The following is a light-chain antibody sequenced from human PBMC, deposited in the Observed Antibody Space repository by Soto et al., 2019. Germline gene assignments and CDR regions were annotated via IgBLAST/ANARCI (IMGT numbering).Light chain of an antibody. CDR1: QSVSSK. J-gene: IGKJ5*01. V-gene: IGKV3D-15*01. CDR2: GAS. Sequence: EIVMTQSPATLSVSPGEVATLSFRASQSVSSKLAWYQQKPGQAPRLLIYGASSRATGIPPRFSGSGSGTDFTLTISSLEPEDSAVYYCQQRHMWPITCGQGTRLEIK. CDR3: QQRHMWPIT.